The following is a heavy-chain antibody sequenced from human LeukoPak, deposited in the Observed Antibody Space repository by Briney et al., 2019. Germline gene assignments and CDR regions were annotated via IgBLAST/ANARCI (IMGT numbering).Heavy chain of an antibody. V-gene: IGHV1-46*01. Sequence: GASVKVSCKASGYTFTSYYMHWVRQAPGQGLEWMGIINPSGGSTSYAQKFQGRVTMTRDTSTSTVYMELSSLRSEDTAVYYCARDSGGDIVVVPAAKGFDYWGQGTLVTVSS. D-gene: IGHD2-2*01. CDR2: INPSGGST. CDR1: GYTFTSYY. CDR3: ARDSGGDIVVVPAAKGFDY. J-gene: IGHJ4*02.